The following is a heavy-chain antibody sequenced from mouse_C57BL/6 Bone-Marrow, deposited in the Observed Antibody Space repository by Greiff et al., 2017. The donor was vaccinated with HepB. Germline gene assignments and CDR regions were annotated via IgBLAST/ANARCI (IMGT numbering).Heavy chain of an antibody. CDR3: TYDYDPWFAY. Sequence: VQLQQSGAELVKPGASVKISCKASGYTFTDYYINWVKQRPGQGLEWIGKIGPGSGSTYYNEKFKGKATLTADKASSTAYMQLSSLTSEDSAVYFCTYDYDPWFAYWGQGTLVTVSA. CDR1: GYTFTDYY. V-gene: IGHV1-77*01. CDR2: IGPGSGST. D-gene: IGHD2-4*01. J-gene: IGHJ3*01.